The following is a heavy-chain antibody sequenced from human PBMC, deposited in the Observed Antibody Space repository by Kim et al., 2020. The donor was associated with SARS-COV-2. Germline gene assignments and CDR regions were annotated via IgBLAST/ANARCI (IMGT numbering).Heavy chain of an antibody. V-gene: IGHV4-4*07. CDR3: PREYSGPYSRGMDV. D-gene: IGHD2-15*01. CDR1: GGSISNHF. J-gene: IGHJ6*02. Sequence: SETLSLTCTVTGGSISNHFCGWIRQPPGKGLEWIGRIFRTGRTDHNPSLKSRVALSIDTSTNQFSLNLSSVTAAATAVYYCPREYSGPYSRGMDVWGHGT. CDR2: IFRTGRT.